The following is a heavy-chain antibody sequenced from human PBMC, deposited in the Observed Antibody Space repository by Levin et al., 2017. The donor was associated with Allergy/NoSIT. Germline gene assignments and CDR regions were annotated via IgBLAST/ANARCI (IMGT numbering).Heavy chain of an antibody. Sequence: GSLKISCAASGFTFSSYAMHWVRQAPGKGLEWVAVISYDGSNKYYADSVKGRFTISRDNSKNTLYLQMNSLRAEDTAVYYCARDYMSIAGDYWGQGTLVTVSS. J-gene: IGHJ4*02. CDR2: ISYDGSNK. V-gene: IGHV3-30*04. CDR1: GFTFSSYA. CDR3: ARDYMSIAGDY. D-gene: IGHD6-6*01.